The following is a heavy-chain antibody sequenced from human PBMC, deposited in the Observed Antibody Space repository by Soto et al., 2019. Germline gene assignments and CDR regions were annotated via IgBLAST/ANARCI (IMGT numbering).Heavy chain of an antibody. CDR3: ARGLIAAAGRATDY. J-gene: IGHJ4*02. V-gene: IGHV3-21*01. CDR2: ISSSSTYI. D-gene: IGHD6-13*01. CDR1: GITFSNYT. Sequence: EVQLVESGGGPVKPGGSLRLSCAASGITFSNYTMNWFRQPPGKGLEWVSSISSSSTYIYYADSVKGRSTISRDNAKYSLYLQMNSLRAEDTALYYCARGLIAAAGRATDYWGQGTLVTVSS.